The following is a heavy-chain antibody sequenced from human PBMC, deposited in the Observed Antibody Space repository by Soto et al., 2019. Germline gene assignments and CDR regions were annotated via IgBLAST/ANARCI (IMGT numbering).Heavy chain of an antibody. Sequence: GGSLRLSCAASGFSFSNFGMSWVRQAPGKGLEWVSLVGFSGPITYYADSVKGRFTISRDNAKKMVFLQMDGLRAEDTAVYYCAKPLYYDGSGYQTRALEYWGQGTLVTVSS. D-gene: IGHD3-22*01. CDR2: VGFSGPIT. CDR1: GFSFSNFG. CDR3: AKPLYYDGSGYQTRALEY. V-gene: IGHV3-23*01. J-gene: IGHJ4*02.